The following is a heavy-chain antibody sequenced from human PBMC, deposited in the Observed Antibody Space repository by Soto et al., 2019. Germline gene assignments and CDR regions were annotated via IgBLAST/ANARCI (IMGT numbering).Heavy chain of an antibody. Sequence: SQTLSLTCTVSGGSISSGGYYWSWIRQHPGKGLEWIGYIYYSGSTYYNPSLKSRVTISVDTSKNQFSLKLSSVTAADTAVYYCASIVRGPGLVDVWGQGTTVTVSS. D-gene: IGHD1-26*01. J-gene: IGHJ6*02. V-gene: IGHV4-31*03. CDR2: IYYSGST. CDR1: GGSISSGGYY. CDR3: ASIVRGPGLVDV.